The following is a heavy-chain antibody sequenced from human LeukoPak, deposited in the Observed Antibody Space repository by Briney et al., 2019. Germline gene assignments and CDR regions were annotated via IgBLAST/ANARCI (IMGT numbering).Heavy chain of an antibody. V-gene: IGHV4-34*01. CDR2: INHSGST. J-gene: IGHJ4*02. Sequence: PSETLSLTCTVSGGSISSYYWSWIRQPPGKGLEWIGEINHSGSTNYNPSLKSRVTISVDTSKNQFSLKLSSVTAADTAVYYCARRSDYWGQGTLVTVSS. CDR1: GGSISSYY. CDR3: ARRSDY.